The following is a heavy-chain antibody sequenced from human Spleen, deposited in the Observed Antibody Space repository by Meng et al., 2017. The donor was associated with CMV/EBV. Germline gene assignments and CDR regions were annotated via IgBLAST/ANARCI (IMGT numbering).Heavy chain of an antibody. CDR2: MNPKSGRT. Sequence: ASVKVSCKDSAYSFPDYDINWVRQATGQGLDWMGWMNPKSGRTGCPQKCQGRVTTTRNTTISTAYMELSRLRSDDTAVYYCARDLDSSSGYWGQGTLVTVSS. D-gene: IGHD6-6*01. V-gene: IGHV1-8*01. CDR1: AYSFPDYD. J-gene: IGHJ4*02. CDR3: ARDLDSSSGY.